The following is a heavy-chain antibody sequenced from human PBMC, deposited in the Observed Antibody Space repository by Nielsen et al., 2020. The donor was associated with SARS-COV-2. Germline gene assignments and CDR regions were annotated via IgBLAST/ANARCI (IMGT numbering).Heavy chain of an antibody. D-gene: IGHD2-15*01. J-gene: IGHJ3*02. CDR1: GFTFSSYA. V-gene: IGHV3-23*01. CDR3: AKDVGYCSGGSCYSKGRWDAFDI. Sequence: GESLKISCAASGFTFSSYAMSWVRQAPGKGLEWVSAISGSGGSTYYADSVKGRFTISRDNSKNTLYLQMNSLRAEDTAVYYCAKDVGYCSGGSCYSKGRWDAFDIWGQGTMVTVSS. CDR2: ISGSGGST.